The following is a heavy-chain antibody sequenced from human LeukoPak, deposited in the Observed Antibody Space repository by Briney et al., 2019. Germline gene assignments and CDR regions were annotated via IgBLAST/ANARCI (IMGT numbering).Heavy chain of an antibody. V-gene: IGHV3-15*01. CDR3: ATEYYGSFNY. CDR2: IQANSAGGTT. Sequence: GGSLRLSCAGSGFTFSDAWMSWVRQAPGKGLEWVGRIQANSAGGTTDYATLVKGRFAISRDDSKNMLYLQMNSLVSEDSAVYFCATEYYGSFNYWGQGILVTASS. J-gene: IGHJ4*02. CDR1: GFTFSDAW. D-gene: IGHD1-26*01.